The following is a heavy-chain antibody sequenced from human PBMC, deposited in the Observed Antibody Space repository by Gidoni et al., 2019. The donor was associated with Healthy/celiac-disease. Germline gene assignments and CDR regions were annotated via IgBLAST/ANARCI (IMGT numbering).Heavy chain of an antibody. J-gene: IGHJ4*02. Sequence: QVQLVQSGAEVKKPGASVTVSCTASGYTFTSYGISWVRQAPGQGLEWMGWISAYNGNTNYSQKLQGRVTMTTDTSTSTAYMELRSLRSDDTAVYYCARVVRPAAISQFDYWGQGTLVTVSS. V-gene: IGHV1-18*01. CDR2: ISAYNGNT. D-gene: IGHD2-2*02. CDR3: ARVVRPAAISQFDY. CDR1: GYTFTSYG.